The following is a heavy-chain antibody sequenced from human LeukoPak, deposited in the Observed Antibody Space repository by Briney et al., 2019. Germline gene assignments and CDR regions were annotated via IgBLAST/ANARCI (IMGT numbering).Heavy chain of an antibody. CDR3: ARDPLPADQMITFGGVIAPDY. CDR2: INPNSGGT. V-gene: IGHV1-2*02. Sequence: ASVKVSCKASGYTFTGYYMHWVRQAPGQGLEWMGWINPNSGGTNYAQKLQGRVTMTTDTSTITAYMELRSLRSDDTAVYYCARDPLPADQMITFGGVIAPDYWGQGTLVTVSS. CDR1: GYTFTGYY. D-gene: IGHD3-16*02. J-gene: IGHJ4*02.